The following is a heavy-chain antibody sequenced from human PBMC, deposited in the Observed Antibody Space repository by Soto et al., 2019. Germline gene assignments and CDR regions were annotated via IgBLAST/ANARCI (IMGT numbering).Heavy chain of an antibody. D-gene: IGHD3-10*01. Sequence: PSATLSLTCAVSGGSISSGGYSWSWIRQPPGKGLEWIGYIYHSGSTYYNPSLKSRVTISVDRSKNQFSLKLSSVTAADTAVYYCARVRHGSGSLPYYYYGMDVWGQGTTVTVSS. V-gene: IGHV4-30-2*01. J-gene: IGHJ6*02. CDR3: ARVRHGSGSLPYYYYGMDV. CDR2: IYHSGST. CDR1: GGSISSGGYS.